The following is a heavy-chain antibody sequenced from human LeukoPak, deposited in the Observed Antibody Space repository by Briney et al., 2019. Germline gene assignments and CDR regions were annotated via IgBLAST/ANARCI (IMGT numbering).Heavy chain of an antibody. J-gene: IGHJ1*01. CDR2: IYHSGST. V-gene: IGHV4-4*02. Sequence: SETLSLTCAVSGASITNDNWWSWVRQTPGKGLEWIGEIYHSGSTSYNPPLKNRVTISVDKSNNRFSLRLTSVTAADTAMYYCAANGWYCLDHWGQGALVTVSS. D-gene: IGHD6-19*01. CDR3: AANGWYCLDH. CDR1: GASITNDNW.